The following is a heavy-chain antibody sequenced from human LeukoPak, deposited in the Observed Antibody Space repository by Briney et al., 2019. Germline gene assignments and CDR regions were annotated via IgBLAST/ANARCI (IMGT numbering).Heavy chain of an antibody. V-gene: IGHV3-33*01. CDR2: IWYDGSNK. CDR3: AREQQLVSPSFDY. CDR1: GFTFSSYG. Sequence: GRSLRLSCAASGFTFSSYGMHWVRQAPGKGLEWVAVIWYDGSNKYYADSVKGRFTISRDNSKNTLYLQVNSLRAEDTAVYYCAREQQLVSPSFDYWGQGTLVTVSS. D-gene: IGHD6-13*01. J-gene: IGHJ4*02.